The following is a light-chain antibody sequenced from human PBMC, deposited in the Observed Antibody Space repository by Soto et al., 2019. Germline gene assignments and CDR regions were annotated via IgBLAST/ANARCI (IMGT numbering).Light chain of an antibody. CDR1: QSISTW. CDR2: KAS. V-gene: IGKV1-5*03. Sequence: EIHMTQSPSTLPAPVGYRFTITCRASQSISTWLAWYQQKPGKAPKLLIYKASTLKSGVPSRFRGSGSGTEFTLTISSLQPDDFEPYYCQHYNSYSAAFGQGTKVDIK. J-gene: IGKJ1*01. CDR3: QHYNSYSAA.